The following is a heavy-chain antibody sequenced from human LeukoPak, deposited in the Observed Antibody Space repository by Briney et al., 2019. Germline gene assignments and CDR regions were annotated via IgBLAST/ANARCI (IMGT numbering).Heavy chain of an antibody. D-gene: IGHD3-3*01. CDR2: INPNSGGT. V-gene: IGHV1-2*06. CDR1: GYTFTGYY. Sequence: GASVKVSCKASGYTFTGYYMHWARQAPGQGLEWMGRINPNSGGTNYAQKFQGRVTMTRDTSISTAYMELSRLRSDDTAVYYCARNDFWSGYQLDYWGQGTLVTVSS. CDR3: ARNDFWSGYQLDY. J-gene: IGHJ4*02.